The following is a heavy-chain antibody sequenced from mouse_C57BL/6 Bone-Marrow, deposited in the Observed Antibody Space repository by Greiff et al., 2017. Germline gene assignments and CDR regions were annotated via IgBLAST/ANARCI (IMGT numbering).Heavy chain of an antibody. D-gene: IGHD1-1*01. CDR2: ISDGGSYT. CDR1: GFTFSGYA. Sequence: DVHLVESGGGLVKPGGSLKLSCAASGFTFSGYAMSWVRQTPEKRLEWVATISDGGSYTYYPDNVKGRYTISRDNAKNTLYLQLSHMKSEDTAMXYCARIYYYGLFDYWGQGTTLTVSA. CDR3: ARIYYYGLFDY. J-gene: IGHJ2*01. V-gene: IGHV5-4*01.